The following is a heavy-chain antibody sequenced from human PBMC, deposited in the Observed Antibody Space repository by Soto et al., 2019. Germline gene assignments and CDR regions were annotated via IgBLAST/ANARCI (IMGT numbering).Heavy chain of an antibody. J-gene: IGHJ6*02. CDR2: INHSGST. CDR1: GGSFSGYY. D-gene: IGHD3-22*01. V-gene: IGHV4-34*01. CDR3: ARGGYYDSSGYYYYYGMDV. Sequence: ETLSLTCTVYGGSFSGYYWSWIRQPPGKGLEWIGEINHSGSTKYNPSLKSRVFISVDRSKNQFSLKLSSVTAADTAMYYCARGGYYDSSGYYYYYGMDVWGQGTTVTVSS.